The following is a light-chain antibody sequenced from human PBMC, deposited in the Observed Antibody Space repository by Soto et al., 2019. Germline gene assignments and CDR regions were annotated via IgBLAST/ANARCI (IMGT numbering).Light chain of an antibody. V-gene: IGLV4-69*01. J-gene: IGLJ2*01. CDR1: SGHSSYA. Sequence: QAVVTKSPSASASLGASVKLTCTLSSGHSSYAIAWHQQQPEKGPRYLMKLNSDGSHSKGDGIPGRFSGSRSGAERYLTIPSLQSKDEAAYYCQTWGTGILFGGGPKLTVL. CDR3: QTWGTGIL. CDR2: LNSDGSH.